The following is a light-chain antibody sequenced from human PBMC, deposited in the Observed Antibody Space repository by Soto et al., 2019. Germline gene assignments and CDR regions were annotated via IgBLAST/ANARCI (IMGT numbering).Light chain of an antibody. CDR2: GAS. CDR3: HQYNNWYT. CDR1: QSVSNN. Sequence: EVVLTQSPVTLSVSPGERATLSCRASQSVSNNLAWYQQKPGQAPRLLIYGASTRATGIPARFSGSGSGTEFTLTISSLQSEDFAVYYCHQYNNWYTFGQGTKLEIK. J-gene: IGKJ2*01. V-gene: IGKV3-15*01.